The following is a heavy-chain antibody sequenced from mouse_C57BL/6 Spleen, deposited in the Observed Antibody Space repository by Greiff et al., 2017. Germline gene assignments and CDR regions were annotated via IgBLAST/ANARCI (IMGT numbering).Heavy chain of an antibody. CDR1: GYTFTSYD. J-gene: IGHJ3*01. Sequence: QVQLQQSGPELVKPGASVKLSCKASGYTFTSYDINWVKQRPGQGLEWIGWIYPRDGSTKYNEKFKGKATLTVDTSSSTAYMERHSLTSEDSAVFFCARSVGLAGAAAGFADWGQGALVAVSA. V-gene: IGHV1-85*01. CDR3: ARSVGLAGAAAGFAD. CDR2: IYPRDGST. D-gene: IGHD4-1*01.